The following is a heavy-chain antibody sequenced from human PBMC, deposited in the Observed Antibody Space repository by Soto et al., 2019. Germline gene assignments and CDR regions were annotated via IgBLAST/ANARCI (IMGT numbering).Heavy chain of an antibody. CDR1: GFTFSSYW. CDR2: IKQDGSEK. D-gene: IGHD2-2*01. J-gene: IGHJ6*03. V-gene: IGHV3-7*01. Sequence: PGGSLRLSCAASGFTFSSYWMSWVRQAPGKGLEWVANIKQDGSEKYYVDSVKGRFTISRDNAKNSLYLQMNSLRAEDTAVYYCARAGGPVVPAARRYYYYYYYMDVWGKGTTVTVSS. CDR3: ARAGGPVVPAARRYYYYYYYMDV.